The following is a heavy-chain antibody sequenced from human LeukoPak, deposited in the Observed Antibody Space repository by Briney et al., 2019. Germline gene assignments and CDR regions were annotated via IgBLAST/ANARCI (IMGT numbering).Heavy chain of an antibody. D-gene: IGHD6-13*01. CDR3: ARGGPDTSSWPDF. J-gene: IGHJ4*02. CDR2: ISPYNGNT. CDR1: GSTFTDYG. V-gene: IGHV1-18*01. Sequence: ASVKVSCKASGSTFTDYGITWVRQAPGQGLEWMGWISPYNGNTNYAQKFQGRVTMTTDTSTTTAYMELRGLRSDDTAVYYCARGGPDTSSWPDFWGQGTLVTVSS.